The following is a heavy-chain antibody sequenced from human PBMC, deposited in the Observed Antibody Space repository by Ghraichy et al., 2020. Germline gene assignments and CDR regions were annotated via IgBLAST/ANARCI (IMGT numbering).Heavy chain of an antibody. J-gene: IGHJ3*02. Sequence: SETLSLTCAVSGGSISSSNWWSWVRQPPGKGLEWIGEIYHSGSTNYNPSLKSRVTISVDKSKNQFSLKLSSVTAADTAVYYCARVPLLGYSGYDEGRAFDIWGQGTMVTVSS. V-gene: IGHV4-4*02. D-gene: IGHD5-12*01. CDR3: ARVPLLGYSGYDEGRAFDI. CDR1: GGSISSSNW. CDR2: IYHSGST.